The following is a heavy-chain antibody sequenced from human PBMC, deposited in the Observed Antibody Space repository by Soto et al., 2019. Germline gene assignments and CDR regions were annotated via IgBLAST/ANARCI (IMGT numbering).Heavy chain of an antibody. CDR2: MNPNSGNT. Sequence: ASVKVSCKASGYTFTSYDINWVRQATGQGLEWMGWMNPNSGNTGYAQKFQGRVTMTRNTSISTAYMELSSLRSEDTAVYYCARGSGDFYYYYGMDVWGQGTTLTVSS. J-gene: IGHJ6*02. CDR3: ARGSGDFYYYYGMDV. CDR1: GYTFTSYD. D-gene: IGHD2-8*02. V-gene: IGHV1-8*01.